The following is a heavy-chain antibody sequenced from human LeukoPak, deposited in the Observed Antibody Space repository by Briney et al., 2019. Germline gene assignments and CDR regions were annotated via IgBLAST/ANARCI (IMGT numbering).Heavy chain of an antibody. CDR2: ISGDGGST. Sequence: GGSLRLSCAASGFTFDDYAMHWVRQAPGKGLEWVSLISGDGGSTYYADSVKGRFTISRDNSKNSLYLQMNSLRTEDTALYYCAKPHLYYYDSSGYSPFDYWGQGTLVTVSS. V-gene: IGHV3-43*02. CDR3: AKPHLYYYDSSGYSPFDY. J-gene: IGHJ4*02. D-gene: IGHD3-22*01. CDR1: GFTFDDYA.